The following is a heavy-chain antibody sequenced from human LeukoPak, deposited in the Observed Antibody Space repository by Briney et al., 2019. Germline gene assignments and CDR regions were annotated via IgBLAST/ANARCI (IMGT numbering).Heavy chain of an antibody. V-gene: IGHV1-18*01. J-gene: IGHJ5*02. CDR3: ARVRCYDFWSGYCNWFDP. D-gene: IGHD3-3*01. CDR2: ISVYNGNT. CDR1: GYIFTNYG. Sequence: ASVKVSCKASGYIFTNYGISWVRQAPGQGLEWMGWISVYNGNTDYAQNLQGRVTMTTDTSTSIVYMELRNLRSDDTAVYYCARVRCYDFWSGYCNWFDPWGQGTLVTVSS.